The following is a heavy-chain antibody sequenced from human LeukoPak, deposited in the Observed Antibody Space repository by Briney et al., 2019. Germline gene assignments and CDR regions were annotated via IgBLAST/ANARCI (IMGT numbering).Heavy chain of an antibody. Sequence: PGGSLRLSCAASGFTFSGSAMHWVRQASGKGLEWVGRIRSKANSYATAYAASVKGRFTISRDDSKNTAYLQMNSLKTEDTAVYYCTSPHSSGYSGPIDYWGQGTLVTVYS. CDR3: TSPHSSGYSGPIDY. D-gene: IGHD3-22*01. V-gene: IGHV3-73*01. CDR1: GFTFSGSA. J-gene: IGHJ4*02. CDR2: IRSKANSYAT.